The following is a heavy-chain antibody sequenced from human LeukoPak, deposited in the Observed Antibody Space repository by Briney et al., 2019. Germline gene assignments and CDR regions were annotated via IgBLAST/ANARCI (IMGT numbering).Heavy chain of an antibody. J-gene: IGHJ4*02. CDR2: IYTSGST. CDR3: AREYYDILTGYRRLDY. CDR1: GGSISSYY. Sequence: SETLSLTCTVSGGSISSYYWSWIRQPAGKGLEWIGRIYTSGSTNYNPSLKSRVTMSVDTSKNQFSLKLSSVTAANTAVYYCAREYYDILTGYRRLDYWGQGTLVTVSS. V-gene: IGHV4-4*07. D-gene: IGHD3-9*01.